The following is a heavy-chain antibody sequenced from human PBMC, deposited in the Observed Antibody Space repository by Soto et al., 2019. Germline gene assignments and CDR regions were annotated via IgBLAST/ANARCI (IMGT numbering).Heavy chain of an antibody. CDR3: ARQLERGYVPEGFEY. D-gene: IGHD1-1*01. Sequence: QVQLQESGPGLVEPSGTLSLTCAVSGDSISSSHWWSWVRQSPGKGLEWIGEIFHSGATKYNPSLEIRVTMSVDNSNNQMSLKLRCATVTVTAVYYCARQLERGYVPEGFEYWGQGTLATVSS. CDR1: GDSISSSHW. J-gene: IGHJ4*02. CDR2: IFHSGAT. V-gene: IGHV4-4*02.